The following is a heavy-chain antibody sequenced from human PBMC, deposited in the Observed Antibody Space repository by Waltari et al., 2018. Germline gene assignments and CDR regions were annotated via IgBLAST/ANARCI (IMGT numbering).Heavy chain of an antibody. CDR2: IWYDGSNK. J-gene: IGHJ4*02. CDR3: ARDNGSGSYYAPGY. V-gene: IGHV3-33*01. CDR1: GFTFRSYG. D-gene: IGHD3-10*01. Sequence: QVQLVESGGGVVQPGRSLRLSCAASGFTFRSYGMHWVRQAPGKGLEWVAVIWYDGSNKYYADSVKGRFTISRDNSKNTLYLQMNSLRAEDTAVYYCARDNGSGSYYAPGYWGQGTLVTVSS.